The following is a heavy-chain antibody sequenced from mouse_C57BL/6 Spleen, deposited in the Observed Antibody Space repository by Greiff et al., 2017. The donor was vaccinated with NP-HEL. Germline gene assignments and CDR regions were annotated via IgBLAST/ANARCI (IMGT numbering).Heavy chain of an antibody. J-gene: IGHJ2*01. CDR2: ISSGSSTT. CDR1: GFTFSDYG. V-gene: IGHV5-17*01. CDR3: ARTQTDYYGSSYYFDY. Sequence: EVQGVESGGGLVKPGGSLKLSCAASGFTFSDYGMHWVRQAPEKGLEWVAYISSGSSTTYYADTVKGRFTISRDNAKNTLFLQMTSLRSEDTAMYYCARTQTDYYGSSYYFDYWGQGTTLTVSS. D-gene: IGHD1-1*01.